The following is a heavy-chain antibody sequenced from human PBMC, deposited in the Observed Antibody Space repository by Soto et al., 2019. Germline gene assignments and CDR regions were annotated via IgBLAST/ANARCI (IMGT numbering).Heavy chain of an antibody. CDR1: GYTFITYD. J-gene: IGHJ4*02. CDR2: INTGNGNT. Sequence: QVQVVQSGTEVREPGASVKVSCKASGYTFITYDMHWVRQAPGQRLEWMGWINTGNGNTKYSQKFQGRVTFTRDTSATTAYMELSSLRSEDTAVYYCARSYGWWSFDYWGQGTLITVPS. V-gene: IGHV1-3*04. D-gene: IGHD2-8*02. CDR3: ARSYGWWSFDY.